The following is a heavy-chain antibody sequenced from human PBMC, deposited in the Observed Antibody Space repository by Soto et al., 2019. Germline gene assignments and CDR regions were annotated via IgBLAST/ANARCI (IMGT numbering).Heavy chain of an antibody. CDR2: ISAYNGNT. V-gene: IGHV1-18*01. J-gene: IGHJ6*02. D-gene: IGHD2-15*01. CDR3: ARDEGVVVVAAILYYYYGMAV. Sequence: ASVKVSCKASGYTFTSYGISWVRQAPGQGLEWMGWISAYNGNTNYAQKLQGRVTMTTDTSTSTAYMELRSLRSDDTAVYYCARDEGVVVVAAILYYYYGMAVWGQGTTVTVS. CDR1: GYTFTSYG.